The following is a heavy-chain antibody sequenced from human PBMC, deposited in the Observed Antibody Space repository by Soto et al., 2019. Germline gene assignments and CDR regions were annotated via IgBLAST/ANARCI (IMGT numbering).Heavy chain of an antibody. CDR1: GGSISSGYYY. V-gene: IGHV4-30-4*01. CDR2: IYYSGSA. CDR3: ARDSSGYYHLSGSVAPTNDY. Sequence: SETLSLTCSVSGGSISSGYYYWSWIRQPPGKGLEWIGNIYYSGSAFYNPSLRSRLIISLDTSMNQFSLKLTSVAAADTAVYYCARDSSGYYHLSGSVAPTNDYWGQGTLVIVSS. J-gene: IGHJ4*02. D-gene: IGHD3-22*01.